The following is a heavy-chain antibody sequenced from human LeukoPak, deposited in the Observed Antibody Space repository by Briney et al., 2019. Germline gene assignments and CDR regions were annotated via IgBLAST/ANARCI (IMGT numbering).Heavy chain of an antibody. V-gene: IGHV3-23*01. CDR1: GFTFSSYG. Sequence: GGSLRLSCAASGFTFSSYGMSWVRQAPGKGLEWVSAISGSGGSTYYADSVKGRFTISRDNSKNTLYLQMNSLRAEDTAVYYCAKDTKYYYDSSGYYQGVAFDIWGQGTMVTVSS. CDR2: ISGSGGST. D-gene: IGHD3-22*01. CDR3: AKDTKYYYDSSGYYQGVAFDI. J-gene: IGHJ3*02.